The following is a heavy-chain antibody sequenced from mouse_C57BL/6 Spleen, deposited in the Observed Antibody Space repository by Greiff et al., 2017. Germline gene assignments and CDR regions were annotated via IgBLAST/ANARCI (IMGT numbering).Heavy chain of an antibody. V-gene: IGHV1-50*01. CDR3: ARRDIYYYGSSYFDY. D-gene: IGHD1-1*01. CDR2: IDPSDSYT. Sequence: QVQLQQPGAELVKPGASVKLSCKASGYTFTSYWMQWVKQRPGQGLEWIGEIDPSDSYTNYNQKFKGKATLTVDTSSSTAYMQLSSLTSEDSAVYYCARRDIYYYGSSYFDYWGQGTTLTVSS. J-gene: IGHJ2*01. CDR1: GYTFTSYW.